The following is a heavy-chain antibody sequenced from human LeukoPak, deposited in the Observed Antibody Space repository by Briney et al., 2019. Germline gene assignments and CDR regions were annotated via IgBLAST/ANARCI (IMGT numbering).Heavy chain of an antibody. V-gene: IGHV3-48*03. D-gene: IGHD6-13*01. CDR1: GFTLSSYE. CDR3: ARDVIAAAGIDWFDP. Sequence: GGSLRLSCAASGFTLSSYEMNWVRQAPGKGLEWVSYISSSGSTIYYADSVKGRFTISRDNAKNSLYLQMNSLRAEDTAVYYCARDVIAAAGIDWFDPWGQGTLVTVSS. CDR2: ISSSGSTI. J-gene: IGHJ5*02.